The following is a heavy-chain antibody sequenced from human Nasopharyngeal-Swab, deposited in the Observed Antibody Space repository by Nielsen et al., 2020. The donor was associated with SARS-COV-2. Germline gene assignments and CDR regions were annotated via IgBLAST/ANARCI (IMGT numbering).Heavy chain of an antibody. Sequence: GGSLRLSCAASGFTFSSYAMSWVRQAPGKGLEWVSVIHSDPSNTYYVDSVKGRFTISRDNSKKTLFLQMDGLRVEGTAVYYCAKVRSWRLDAFDSWGQGTLVTVSS. J-gene: IGHJ4*02. D-gene: IGHD6-13*01. CDR3: AKVRSWRLDAFDS. CDR2: IHSDPSNT. V-gene: IGHV3-23*03. CDR1: GFTFSSYA.